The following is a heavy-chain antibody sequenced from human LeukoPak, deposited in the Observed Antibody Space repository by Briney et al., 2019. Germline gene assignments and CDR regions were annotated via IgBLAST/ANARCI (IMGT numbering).Heavy chain of an antibody. CDR2: ISSSGSTL. Sequence: PGGSLRLSCVVSGFTFSSFEMNWVRQAPGRGLEWVSYISSSGSTLYYADSVKGRFSISSDNAKNSLYLQMNSLRAEDTAVYYCVRGLDYNVAWVYWGQGTLVTVSS. J-gene: IGHJ4*02. CDR3: VRGLDYNVAWVY. V-gene: IGHV3-48*03. D-gene: IGHD3-10*01. CDR1: GFTFSSFE.